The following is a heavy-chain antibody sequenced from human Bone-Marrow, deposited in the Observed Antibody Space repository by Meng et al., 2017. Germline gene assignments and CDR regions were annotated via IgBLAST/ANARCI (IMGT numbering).Heavy chain of an antibody. CDR3: ARVRWPRSGEWGFDP. Sequence: SVKVSCKASGGTFSSYAISWVRQAPGQGLEWMGGIIPIFGTANYAQKFQDRVTLTRNTSINTAYMELSSLRSEDTAVYYCARVRWPRSGEWGFDPWGQGTLVTVSS. CDR2: IIPIFGTA. V-gene: IGHV1-69*05. D-gene: IGHD5-12*01. J-gene: IGHJ5*02. CDR1: GGTFSSYA.